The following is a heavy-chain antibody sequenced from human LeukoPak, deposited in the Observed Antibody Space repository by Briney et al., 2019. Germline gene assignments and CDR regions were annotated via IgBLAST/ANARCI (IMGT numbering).Heavy chain of an antibody. CDR3: ARARGVVIIPSVYYYYGMDV. V-gene: IGHV4-34*01. Sequence: LETLSFTCAVYGGSFSGYYWSWIRQPPGKGLEWIGEINHSGGTNYDPSLKSRVTISVDTSKNQFSLKLSSVTAADTAVYYCARARGVVIIPSVYYYYGMDVWGQGTTVTVSS. J-gene: IGHJ6*02. CDR2: INHSGGT. CDR1: GGSFSGYY. D-gene: IGHD3-3*01.